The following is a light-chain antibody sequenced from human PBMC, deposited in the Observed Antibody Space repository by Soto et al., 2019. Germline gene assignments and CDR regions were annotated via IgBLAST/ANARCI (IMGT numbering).Light chain of an antibody. CDR2: GAS. CDR3: QQYHAWPPGT. J-gene: IGKJ4*01. V-gene: IGKV3-15*01. Sequence: DIVITHSPAILSVSPGERATLSCRASQSVETFLAWFQHKAGQAPRLLIFGASTRAAGVPARFSGGGSGTEFTLTIDSLRSEDFAVYFCQQYHAWPPGTFGGGTKVDIK. CDR1: QSVETF.